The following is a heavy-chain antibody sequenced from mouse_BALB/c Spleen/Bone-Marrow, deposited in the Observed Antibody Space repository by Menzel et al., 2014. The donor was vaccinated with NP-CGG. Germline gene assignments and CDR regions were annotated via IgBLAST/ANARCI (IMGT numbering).Heavy chain of an antibody. CDR1: GFNIKDTY. V-gene: IGHV14-3*02. J-gene: IGHJ4*01. CDR3: SSYAMDY. CDR2: IDPANGNT. Sequence: VQLQQSGAELVKPGASVKLSCTASGFNIKDTYMHWVKQRPEQGLEWIGRIDPANGNTKYDPKFQGKATITADTSSNTAYLQLSSLTSEDTAVYYGSSYAMDYWGQGTSVTFSS.